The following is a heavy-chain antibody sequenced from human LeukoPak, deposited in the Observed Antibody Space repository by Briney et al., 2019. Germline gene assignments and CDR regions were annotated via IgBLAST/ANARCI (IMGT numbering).Heavy chain of an antibody. CDR2: INHSGST. D-gene: IGHD3-22*01. Sequence: PSETLSLTCAVYGGSFSGYYWSWIRQPPGKGLEWIGEINHSGSTNYNPSLKSRVTISVDTSKNQFSLKLSSVTAADTAVYYCARHVAYYYDSSGYYGTYYYYYYMDVWGKGTTVTISS. CDR3: ARHVAYYYDSSGYYGTYYYYYYMDV. CDR1: GGSFSGYY. J-gene: IGHJ6*03. V-gene: IGHV4-34*01.